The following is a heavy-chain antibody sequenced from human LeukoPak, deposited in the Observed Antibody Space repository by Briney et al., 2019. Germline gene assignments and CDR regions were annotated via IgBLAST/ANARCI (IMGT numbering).Heavy chain of an antibody. D-gene: IGHD3-3*01. CDR3: ATRYDFWY. V-gene: IGHV3-23*01. J-gene: IGHJ4*02. CDR2: ISASGDTT. CDR1: ERTFRTFA. Sequence: PGGSLRLSCAVSERTFRTFAMSWVRQAPGKGLEWVSAISASGDTTYYADSVKGRFTISRDNSESTLYLQMNSLRAEDTAIYYCATRYDFWYWGQGALVTVSS.